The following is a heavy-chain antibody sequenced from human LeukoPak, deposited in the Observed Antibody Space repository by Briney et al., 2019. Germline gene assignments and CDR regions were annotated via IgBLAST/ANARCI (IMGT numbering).Heavy chain of an antibody. CDR3: AKDRCSNGIGCYYYYMDV. J-gene: IGHJ6*03. D-gene: IGHD2-8*01. CDR2: IQNDGSNE. CDR1: GFTFDDYA. Sequence: PGGSLRLSCAASGFTFDDYAMHWVRQAPGKGLEWVAYIQNDGSNEQYADSVKGRFSISRDSSKNILYLQMNSLRAEDTAVYYCAKDRCSNGIGCYYYYMDVWGKGTTVTISS. V-gene: IGHV3-30*02.